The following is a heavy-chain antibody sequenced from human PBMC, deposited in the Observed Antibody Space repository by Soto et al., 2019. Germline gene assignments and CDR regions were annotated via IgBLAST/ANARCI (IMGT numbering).Heavy chain of an antibody. CDR3: ARMAQYYDILTGYYNTDWFDP. V-gene: IGHV4-30-4*01. J-gene: IGHJ5*02. Sequence: QVQLQESGPGLVKPSQTLSLTCTVSGGSISSGDYYWSWIRQPPGKGLEWIGYIYYSGSTYYNPSLKSRVTISVDTSKNQFSLKLSSVTAADTAVYYCARMAQYYDILTGYYNTDWFDPWGQGTLVTVSS. CDR2: IYYSGST. CDR1: GGSISSGDYY. D-gene: IGHD3-9*01.